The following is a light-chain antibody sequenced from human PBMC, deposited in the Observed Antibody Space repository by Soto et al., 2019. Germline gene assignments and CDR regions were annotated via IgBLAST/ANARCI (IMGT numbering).Light chain of an antibody. CDR1: NIGSKS. CDR3: LQYDKWPPWT. V-gene: IGKV3-15*01. Sequence: PPSVSVAPGQTARITCGGYNIGSKSVHWYQQKPGQAPSLLVYGASTRATGIPARFSGSGSGTEFTLTISSLQSDDFAVYYCLQYDKWPPWTFGQGTKVDIK. CDR2: GAS. J-gene: IGKJ1*01.